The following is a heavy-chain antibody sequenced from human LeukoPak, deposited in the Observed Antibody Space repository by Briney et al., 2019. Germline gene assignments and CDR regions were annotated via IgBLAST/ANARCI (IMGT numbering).Heavy chain of an antibody. V-gene: IGHV3-30*18. J-gene: IGHJ4*02. Sequence: GGSLRLSCAASGFTFSSYDMHWVRQAPGKGLEWVAVISYDGGNKSYADSVKGRFTISRDNSKNTLHLQMNSLRAEDTAVYYCAKDPGASYYDSSGYYPSSIDYWGQGTLVTVSS. CDR2: ISYDGGNK. CDR1: GFTFSSYD. D-gene: IGHD3-22*01. CDR3: AKDPGASYYDSSGYYPSSIDY.